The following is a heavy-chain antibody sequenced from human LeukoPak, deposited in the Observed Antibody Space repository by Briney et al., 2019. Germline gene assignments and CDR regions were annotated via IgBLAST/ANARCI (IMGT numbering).Heavy chain of an antibody. J-gene: IGHJ4*02. CDR2: FYYSGST. V-gene: IGHV4-39*02. CDR1: GGSITSSNYY. Sequence: SETLSLTCTVSGGSITSSNYYWGWIRQPPGKGLEWIGSFYYSGSTNYNPSLKSRVTISVDTSKNQFSLKLSSVTAADTAVYYCAREDHYDSSGYYVPSLDYWGQGTLVTVSS. CDR3: AREDHYDSSGYYVPSLDY. D-gene: IGHD3-22*01.